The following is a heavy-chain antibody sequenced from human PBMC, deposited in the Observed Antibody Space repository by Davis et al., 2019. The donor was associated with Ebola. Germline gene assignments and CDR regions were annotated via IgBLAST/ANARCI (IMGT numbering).Heavy chain of an antibody. CDR2: INHSGST. CDR3: ARVKVVVVPAAIQRRPYYYYYGMDV. V-gene: IGHV4-34*01. J-gene: IGHJ6*02. Sequence: SETLSLTCAVYGGSFSGYYWSWIRQPPGKRLEWIGEINHSGSTNYNPSLKSRVTISVDTSKNQFSLKLSSVTAADTAVYYCARVKVVVVPAAIQRRPYYYYYGMDVWGQGTTVTVSS. D-gene: IGHD2-2*02. CDR1: GGSFSGYY.